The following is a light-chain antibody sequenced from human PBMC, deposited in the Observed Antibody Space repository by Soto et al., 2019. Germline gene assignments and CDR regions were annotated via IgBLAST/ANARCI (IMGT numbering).Light chain of an antibody. CDR2: GAS. CDR1: QSVSSN. V-gene: IGKV3-15*01. Sequence: EIVMTQSPATLSVSPGERATLSCRASQSVSSNLAWYQQKGGQAPRLLIYGASTRATGIPARCSGSGSGTEFTLTTGRLQSEDFAVYFCQQFNNWPQRFGQGTKV. J-gene: IGKJ1*01. CDR3: QQFNNWPQR.